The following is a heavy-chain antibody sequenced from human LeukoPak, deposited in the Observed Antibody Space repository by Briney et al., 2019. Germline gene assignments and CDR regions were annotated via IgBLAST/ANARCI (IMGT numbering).Heavy chain of an antibody. D-gene: IGHD3-10*01. CDR3: ARVQGGGFRTADF. CDR1: GFTFSDYN. J-gene: IGHJ4*02. V-gene: IGHV3-30*03. Sequence: PGGSLRLSCAASGFTFSDYNMRWIRQAPGKGLDWVAVILEDGTIQHYADSVKGRFTISRDNSRNTVFLQMNSLRGEDTAIYYCARVQGGGFRTADFWGQGTVVTVSS. CDR2: ILEDGTIQ.